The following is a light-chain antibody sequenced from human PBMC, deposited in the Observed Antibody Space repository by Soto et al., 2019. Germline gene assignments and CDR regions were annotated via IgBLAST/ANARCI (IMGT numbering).Light chain of an antibody. Sequence: EIVMTQSPATLSVSPGERATLSCRSSQSVGNNLAWYQQKPGQAPRLLTHGASTRATGIPDRFSGSGSGTDFTLTISRLEPEDFAVYYCQQYGSSGTFGQGTKVDIK. CDR2: GAS. CDR1: QSVGNN. J-gene: IGKJ1*01. CDR3: QQYGSSGT. V-gene: IGKV3-20*01.